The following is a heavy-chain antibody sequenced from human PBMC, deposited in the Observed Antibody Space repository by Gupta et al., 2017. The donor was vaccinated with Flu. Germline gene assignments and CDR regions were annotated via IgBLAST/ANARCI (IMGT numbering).Heavy chain of an antibody. J-gene: IGHJ4*02. CDR1: GFTFRSYW. Sequence: EEQLVESGGGLVQPGGSLRLSCAVSGFTFRSYWMDWVRQAAGKGLEWVANRAADASVKNYADSVQGRCTISRDDAKNSLYLQMNSLRAEDTAVYYCVRNRGWQQFDYWGQGALVTVSS. CDR3: VRNRGWQQFDY. V-gene: IGHV3-7*01. D-gene: IGHD5-12*01. CDR2: RAADASVK.